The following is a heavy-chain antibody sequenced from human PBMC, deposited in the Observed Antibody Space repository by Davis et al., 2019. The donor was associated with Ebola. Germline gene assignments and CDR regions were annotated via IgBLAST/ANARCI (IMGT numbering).Heavy chain of an antibody. CDR3: ARDGVGPGFDY. CDR1: GFTFSSYA. V-gene: IGHV3-30-3*01. Sequence: GESLKISCAASGFTFSSYAMHWVRQAPGKGLEWVAVISYDGSNKYYADSVKGRFTISRDNSKNTLYLQMNSLRAEDTAVYYCARDGVGPGFDYWGQGTLVTVSS. D-gene: IGHD3-3*01. CDR2: ISYDGSNK. J-gene: IGHJ4*02.